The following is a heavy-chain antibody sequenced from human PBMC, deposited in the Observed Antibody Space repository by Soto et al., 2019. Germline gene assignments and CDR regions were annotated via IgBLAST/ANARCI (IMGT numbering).Heavy chain of an antibody. Sequence: SETLSLTCAVSGGSISSGGYSWSWIRQPPGKGLEWIGYIYYSGSTYYNPSLKSRVAISRDTSKNQFSLKLSSVSAADTAMYYCARATGADRWGQGTRVTVSS. D-gene: IGHD6-6*01. J-gene: IGHJ6*02. V-gene: IGHV4-30-2*05. CDR3: ARATGADR. CDR1: GGSISSGGYS. CDR2: IYYSGST.